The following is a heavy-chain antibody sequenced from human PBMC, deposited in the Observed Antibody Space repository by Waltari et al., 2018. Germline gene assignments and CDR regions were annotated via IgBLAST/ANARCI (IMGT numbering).Heavy chain of an antibody. D-gene: IGHD3-22*01. CDR3: AIDPYYFESSGVDAFDI. V-gene: IGHV1-69*05. J-gene: IGHJ3*02. Sequence: QVQVVQSGAEVKKPGSSVKVSCKASGGPFSSDAISWVRQAPGQGLGWMGGIIPNFGTAYYAQNFQGRVTIITDESTSTAYMELSSLRSEDTAVYYCAIDPYYFESSGVDAFDIWGQGTMVTVSS. CDR2: IIPNFGTA. CDR1: GGPFSSDA.